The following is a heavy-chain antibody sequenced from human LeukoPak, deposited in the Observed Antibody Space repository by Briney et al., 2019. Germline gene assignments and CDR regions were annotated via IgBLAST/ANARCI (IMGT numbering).Heavy chain of an antibody. D-gene: IGHD2-15*01. J-gene: IGHJ4*02. CDR1: GCPISSYY. V-gene: IGHV4-59*01. CDR3: ARTLCSGGSCYCDY. Sequence: PSETLSLTCTVSGCPISSYYWSWIRQPPGKGLEWIGYIYYSGSTNYNPSLKSRVTISVDTSKNQFSLKLSSVTAADTAVYYCARTLCSGGSCYCDYWGQGTLVTVSS. CDR2: IYYSGST.